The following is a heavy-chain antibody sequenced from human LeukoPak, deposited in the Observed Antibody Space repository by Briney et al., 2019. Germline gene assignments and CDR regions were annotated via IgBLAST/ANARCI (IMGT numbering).Heavy chain of an antibody. CDR2: IYYSGST. V-gene: IGHV4-39*01. CDR3: ARHDSLGGVPPDY. J-gene: IGHJ4*02. CDR1: GGSISSSSYY. Sequence: SETLSLTCTVSGGSISSSSYYWGWIRQPPGKGLEWIGSIYYSGSTYYNPSLKSRVTISVDTSKNQFSLKLSSVTAADTAVYYCARHDSLGGVPPDYWGQGTLVTVSS. D-gene: IGHD1-26*01.